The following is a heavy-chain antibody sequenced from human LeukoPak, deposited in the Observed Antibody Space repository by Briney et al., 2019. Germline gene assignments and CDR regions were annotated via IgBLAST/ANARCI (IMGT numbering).Heavy chain of an antibody. CDR2: ISSSGSTI. D-gene: IGHD2-21*01. V-gene: IGHV3-11*04. Sequence: GRSLRLSCAASGFTFSDYYMSWIRQAPGKGLEWVSYISSSGSTIYYADSVKGRFTISRDNAKNSLYLQMNSLRAEDTAVYYCAKFTRSSGDCLRGQGILVTVSS. CDR3: AKFTRSSGDCL. CDR1: GFTFSDYY. J-gene: IGHJ4*02.